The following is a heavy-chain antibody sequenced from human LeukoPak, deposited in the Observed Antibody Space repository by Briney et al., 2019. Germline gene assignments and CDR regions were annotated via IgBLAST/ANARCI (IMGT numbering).Heavy chain of an antibody. CDR1: GFTFDDDA. CDR3: ASRDIVVFPAAIFGAFDL. CDR2: MSWNSGRI. D-gene: IGHD2-2*02. Sequence: SLRLSCAASGFTFDDDAMQWVRQAPGKGVEGVSGMSWNSGRIDYAESVKGRITISREKAKNSLCVQMNSVREEETALYYCASRDIVVFPAAIFGAFDLWGQGTMVTVSS. V-gene: IGHV3-9*01. J-gene: IGHJ3*01.